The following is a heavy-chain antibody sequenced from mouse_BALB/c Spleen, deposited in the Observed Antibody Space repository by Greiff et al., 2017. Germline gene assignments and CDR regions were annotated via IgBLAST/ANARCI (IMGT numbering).Heavy chain of an antibody. D-gene: IGHD2-4*01. CDR3: ARQGLRRGFAY. Sequence: DVHLVESGGGLVKPGGSLKLSCAASGFTFSSYAMSWVRQTPEKRLEWVATISSGGSYTYYPDSVKGRFTISRDNAKNTLYLQMSSLRSEDTAMYYCARQGLRRGFAYWGQGTLVTVSA. CDR1: GFTFSSYA. J-gene: IGHJ3*01. V-gene: IGHV5-9-3*01. CDR2: ISSGGSYT.